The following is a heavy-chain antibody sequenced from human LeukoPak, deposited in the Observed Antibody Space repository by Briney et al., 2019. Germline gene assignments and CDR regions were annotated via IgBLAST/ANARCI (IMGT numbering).Heavy chain of an antibody. J-gene: IGHJ4*02. D-gene: IGHD2-15*01. CDR1: EFTISTYG. CDR2: ISYDGRYK. CDR3: AKDRCSGLNRSDY. Sequence: PGGSLRLSCAASEFTISTYGRHWVRQAPGKGLEWVAVISYDGRYKFYADSVRGRFTTSRATAKSTLYLQMKSLRAEDTAVYYCAKDRCSGLNRSDYWVQGTVVTVS. V-gene: IGHV3-30*18.